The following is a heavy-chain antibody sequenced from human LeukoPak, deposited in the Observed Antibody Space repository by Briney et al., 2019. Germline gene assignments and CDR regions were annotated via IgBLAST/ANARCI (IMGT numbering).Heavy chain of an antibody. CDR2: ISGSGGTT. CDR1: GFTFSNYG. J-gene: IGHJ3*02. D-gene: IGHD4-17*01. CDR3: AKRDRTVTHAFDI. V-gene: IGHV3-23*01. Sequence: GGSLRLSCAASGFTFSNYGMSWVRQAPGKGLEWVSAISGSGGTTYYADSVKGRFTISRDNSENTLYLQMNSLRAEDTAVHYCAKRDRTVTHAFDIWGQGTMVTVSS.